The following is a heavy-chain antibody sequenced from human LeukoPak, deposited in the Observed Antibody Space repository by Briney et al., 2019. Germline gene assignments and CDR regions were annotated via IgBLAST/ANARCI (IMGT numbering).Heavy chain of an antibody. Sequence: GGSLRLSCADSGFTVSSNYMSWVRQAPGKGLEWVSVIYSGGSTYYADSVKGRFTISRDNSKNTLYLQMNSLRAEDTAVYYCAKSGYDYYDSSGYPNDFWGQGTLVTVSS. J-gene: IGHJ4*02. CDR2: IYSGGST. CDR1: GFTVSSNY. CDR3: AKSGYDYYDSSGYPNDF. D-gene: IGHD3-22*01. V-gene: IGHV3-53*01.